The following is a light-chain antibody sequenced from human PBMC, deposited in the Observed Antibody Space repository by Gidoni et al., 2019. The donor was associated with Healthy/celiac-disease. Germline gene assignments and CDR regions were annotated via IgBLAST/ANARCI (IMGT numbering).Light chain of an antibody. CDR1: PRVSSC. CDR2: DAS. Sequence: EIVLTQSPATLSLSPGERATLSCRTSPRVSSCIAWDQQKPGQAPRLLIYDASNGATGSPARFSGSGSGTDFTLTISSRGPEDFAVYDCQQRSNWTPFRFGGGTKVEIK. J-gene: IGKJ4*02. CDR3: QQRSNWTPFR. V-gene: IGKV3-11*01.